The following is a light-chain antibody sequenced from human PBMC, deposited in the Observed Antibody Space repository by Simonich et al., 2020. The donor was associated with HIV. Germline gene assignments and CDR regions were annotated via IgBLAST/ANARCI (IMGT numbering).Light chain of an antibody. V-gene: IGKV4-1*01. CDR2: WAS. CDR3: QQYYSTPQT. Sequence: DIVMTQSPDSLAVSLGERATINCKSSQSVLYSSNNKNYLAWYQQKPGQPPKLLIYWASTRESGVPDRFSGSGSVPDFTLTISSLQAEDVAVYYCQQYYSTPQTFGQGTKVEIK. CDR1: QSVLYSSNNKNY. J-gene: IGKJ1*01.